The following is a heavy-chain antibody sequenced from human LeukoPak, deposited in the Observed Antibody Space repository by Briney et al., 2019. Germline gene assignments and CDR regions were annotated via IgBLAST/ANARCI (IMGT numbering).Heavy chain of an antibody. CDR2: IKQDGSEK. Sequence: SGGSLRLSCAASGFTFSGYRMSWVRQAPGKGLEWVANIKQDGSEKYYVDSVKGRFTISRDNAKNSLYLQMNSLRAEDTAVYYCARELLLWFGEPSHAFDIWGQGTMVTVSS. J-gene: IGHJ3*02. CDR3: ARELLLWFGEPSHAFDI. V-gene: IGHV3-7*01. D-gene: IGHD3-10*01. CDR1: GFTFSGYR.